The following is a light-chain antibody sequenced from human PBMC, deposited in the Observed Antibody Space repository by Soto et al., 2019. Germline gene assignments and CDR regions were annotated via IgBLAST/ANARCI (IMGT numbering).Light chain of an antibody. J-gene: IGLJ2*01. Sequence: QSALTQPASVSGSPGQSITISCTGTSGDIGTYNLVSWYQQHPGRAPKLFIFEVNKRPSGVSNRFSGSKSGNSASLAISGLQAEDEADYHCCSYAGRSTVICGGGTKLTVL. V-gene: IGLV2-23*02. CDR1: SGDIGTYNL. CDR3: CSYAGRSTVI. CDR2: EVN.